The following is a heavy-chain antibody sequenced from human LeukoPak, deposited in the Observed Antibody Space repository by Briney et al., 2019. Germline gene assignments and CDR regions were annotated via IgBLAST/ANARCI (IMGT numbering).Heavy chain of an antibody. Sequence: SETLSLTCSVSGDSIFNSNSYWSWMRQPAGKGLEWIGHVFSRGNTNYNPSLNSRVTISVDMSKNQFSLILSSVTAADTAVYYCARDRDMAGGNYFRVFYFDSWGQGTLVTVSS. CDR2: VFSRGNT. CDR1: GDSIFNSNSY. J-gene: IGHJ4*02. CDR3: ARDRDMAGGNYFRVFYFDS. D-gene: IGHD3-16*01. V-gene: IGHV4-61*09.